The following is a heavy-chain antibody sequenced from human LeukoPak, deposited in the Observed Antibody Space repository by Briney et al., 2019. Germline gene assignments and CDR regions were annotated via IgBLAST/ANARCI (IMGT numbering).Heavy chain of an antibody. J-gene: IGHJ2*01. CDR1: GFTFGDYA. CDR2: ISSSSGYI. CDR3: AREVMIVAATTFWYFDL. D-gene: IGHD2-15*01. Sequence: GGSLRLSCTASGFTFGDYAMSWVRQAPGKGLEWVSSISSSSGYIYYADSVKGRFTISRDNAKNSLYLQMNSLRAEDTAVYYCAREVMIVAATTFWYFDLWGRGTLVTVSS. V-gene: IGHV3-21*01.